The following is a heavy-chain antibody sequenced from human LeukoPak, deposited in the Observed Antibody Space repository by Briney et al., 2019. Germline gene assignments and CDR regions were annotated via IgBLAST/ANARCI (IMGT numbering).Heavy chain of an antibody. CDR1: GFTFSSYE. V-gene: IGHV3-48*03. J-gene: IGHJ6*04. CDR3: AELGITMIGGV. D-gene: IGHD3-10*02. CDR2: ISSSGSTI. Sequence: GGSLRLSCAASGFTFSSYEMNWVRQAPGKGLEWASYISSSGSTIYYADSVKGRFTISRDNPKNSLYLQMNSLRAEDTAVYYCAELGITMIGGVWGKGTTVTISS.